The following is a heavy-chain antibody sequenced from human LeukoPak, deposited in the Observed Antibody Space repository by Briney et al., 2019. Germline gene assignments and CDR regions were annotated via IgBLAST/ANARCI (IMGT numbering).Heavy chain of an antibody. D-gene: IGHD3-22*01. Sequence: PGGSLRLSCAASGFTFSSYGMHWVRQAPGKGLEWVAFIRYDGSNKYYADSVKGRFTISRDNSKNTLYLQMNSLRAEDTAVYYCARADRSGHDAFDIWGQGTLVTVSS. CDR3: ARADRSGHDAFDI. CDR2: IRYDGSNK. J-gene: IGHJ3*02. CDR1: GFTFSSYG. V-gene: IGHV3-30*02.